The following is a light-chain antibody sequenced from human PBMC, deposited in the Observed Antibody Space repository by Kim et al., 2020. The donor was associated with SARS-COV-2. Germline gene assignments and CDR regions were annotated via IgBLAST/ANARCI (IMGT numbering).Light chain of an antibody. Sequence: SPGDGATLSCRASQSVSRTYLAWYQQKSGQAPRLLIYGTSNRATGIPDRFSGSGSGTDFTLTISRLEPEDFAVYYCQQYGTSPRTFGGGTKVDIK. CDR1: QSVSRTY. V-gene: IGKV3-20*01. CDR2: GTS. J-gene: IGKJ4*01. CDR3: QQYGTSPRT.